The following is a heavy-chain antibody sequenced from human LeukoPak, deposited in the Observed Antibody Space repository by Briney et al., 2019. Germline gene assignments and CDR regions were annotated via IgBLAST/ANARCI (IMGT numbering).Heavy chain of an antibody. V-gene: IGHV4-39*07. J-gene: IGHJ4*02. CDR1: GGSISSSTYY. D-gene: IGHD3-10*01. CDR3: ARDDYYGSGTIIDY. Sequence: SETLSLTCTVSGGSISSSTYYWGWIRQPPGKGLEWIGRIYYSGSTYYNPSLKTRVTISVDTSKNQFSLRLSSVTAADTAVYYCARDDYYGSGTIIDYWGQGTLVTVSS. CDR2: IYYSGST.